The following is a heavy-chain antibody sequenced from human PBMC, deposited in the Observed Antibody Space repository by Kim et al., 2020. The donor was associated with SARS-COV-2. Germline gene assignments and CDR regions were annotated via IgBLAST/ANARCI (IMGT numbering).Heavy chain of an antibody. J-gene: IGHJ4*02. CDR3: ARSFSYGSGFFDY. CDR1: GGSISSSNW. V-gene: IGHV4-4*02. Sequence: SETLSLTCAVSGGSISSSNWWSWVRQPPGKGREWIGEIYHSGSINYNPSLKSRVTISVDKSKNQFSLQLSSVTAADTAVYYCARSFSYGSGFFDYWGQGTLVTVSS. D-gene: IGHD3-10*01. CDR2: IYHSGSI.